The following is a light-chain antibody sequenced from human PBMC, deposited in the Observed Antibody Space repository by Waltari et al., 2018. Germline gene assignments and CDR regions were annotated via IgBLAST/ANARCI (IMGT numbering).Light chain of an antibody. Sequence: QSALTQPAAVSESPGQSITLSCTGTSRDVGAQNYVSWYQQHPGEAPKLMIYDVNKRPSGTSNRFSGSKSGNTASLSISGLQAEDEADYYCSSYTSTNTYVFGSGTKVTVL. J-gene: IGLJ1*01. CDR2: DVN. CDR3: SSYTSTNTYV. V-gene: IGLV2-14*03. CDR1: SRDVGAQNY.